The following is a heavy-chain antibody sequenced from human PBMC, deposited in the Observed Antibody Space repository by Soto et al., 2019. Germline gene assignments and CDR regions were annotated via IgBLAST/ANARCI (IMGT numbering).Heavy chain of an antibody. CDR3: ARAWPVRGFDY. CDR1: GFTFSSYS. Sequence: EVQLVESGGGLVKPGGSLRLSCAASGFTFSSYSMNWVRQAPGKGLEWVSSISSSSSYIYYADSVKGRFTIPRDNAKNPLYLQMNSLRAEDTAVYYCARAWPVRGFDYWGQGTLVTVSS. CDR2: ISSSSSYI. V-gene: IGHV3-21*01. D-gene: IGHD1-26*01. J-gene: IGHJ4*02.